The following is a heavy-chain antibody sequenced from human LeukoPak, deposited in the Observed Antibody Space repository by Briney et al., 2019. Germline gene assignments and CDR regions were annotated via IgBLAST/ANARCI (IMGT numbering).Heavy chain of an antibody. CDR2: ISSNGGST. CDR3: ARGLDYPWYYFDY. CDR1: GFTFSSYA. V-gene: IGHV3-64*01. D-gene: IGHD4-11*01. J-gene: IGHJ4*02. Sequence: GGSLRLSCAASGFTFSSYAMHWVRQAPGKGLECVSAISSNGGSTYYANSVKGRFTISRDNAKNTLYLQMGSLRAEDMAVYYCARGLDYPWYYFDYWGQGTLVTVSS.